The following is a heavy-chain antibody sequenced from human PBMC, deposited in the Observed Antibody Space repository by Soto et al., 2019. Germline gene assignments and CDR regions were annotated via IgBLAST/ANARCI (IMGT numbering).Heavy chain of an antibody. CDR1: GDSLSLYY. D-gene: IGHD1-26*01. V-gene: IGHV4-59*01. CDR3: ARGERKVNWRPYFDT. CDR2: IYSTGSS. J-gene: IGHJ5*02. Sequence: SETLSLTCTVSGDSLSLYYWSWIRLPPGKGLEWIGYIYSTGSSNQNPSLRDRVAVSADASKNQFYLTLSSMTAADTAVYYCARGERKVNWRPYFDTWGQGIQVTVSS.